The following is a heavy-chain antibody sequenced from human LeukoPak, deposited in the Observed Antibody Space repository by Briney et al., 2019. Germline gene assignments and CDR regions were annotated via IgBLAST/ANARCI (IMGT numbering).Heavy chain of an antibody. D-gene: IGHD3-10*01. J-gene: IGHJ6*02. CDR3: ARVQYYYGPGTTGYGMDV. CDR1: GFTFSSYG. CDR2: IWYDGSNK. V-gene: IGHV3-33*08. Sequence: PGGSLRLSCAASGFTFSSYGMHWVRQAPVKGLDWVAVIWYDGSNKYYADSVKARFTISRDNSKNTLYLQMNSLRAEDTAVYYCARVQYYYGPGTTGYGMDVWGQGTTVTVSS.